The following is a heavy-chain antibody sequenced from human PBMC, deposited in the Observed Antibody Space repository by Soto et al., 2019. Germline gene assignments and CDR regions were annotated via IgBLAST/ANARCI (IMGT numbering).Heavy chain of an antibody. CDR2: ITNTGGDT. CDR3: AKASGESYPGSRVFDY. V-gene: IGHV3-23*01. D-gene: IGHD3-10*01. CDR1: EFTFSSYA. Sequence: GGSLRLSCAASEFTFSSYAINWVRQAPGKGLEWVSTITNTGGDTLYADSVKGRFTISRDNSKSTLFLQMNNLRVDDTAIYYCAKASGESYPGSRVFDYGGQGTRVTVSS. J-gene: IGHJ4*02.